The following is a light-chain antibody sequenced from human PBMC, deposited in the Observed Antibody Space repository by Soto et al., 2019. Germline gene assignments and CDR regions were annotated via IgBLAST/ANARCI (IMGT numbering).Light chain of an antibody. V-gene: IGKV1-5*03. Sequence: DIQMTQSPSTLSASVGDRVTITCRASESVSSWLAWYKQKPGKAPKLLIYKASSLESGIPSRFSGSRSGTEFTLNISSLQPDDFATYYCQQYNSYPLTFGGGTKVDIK. CDR1: ESVSSW. CDR2: KAS. J-gene: IGKJ4*01. CDR3: QQYNSYPLT.